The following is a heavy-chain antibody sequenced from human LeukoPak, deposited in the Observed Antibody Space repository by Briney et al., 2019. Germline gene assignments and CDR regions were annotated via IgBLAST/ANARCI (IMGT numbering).Heavy chain of an antibody. J-gene: IGHJ4*02. CDR2: IGGSGTRT. CDR1: GFTFTTYG. D-gene: IGHD2-2*03. CDR3: AKDSHWILFDD. V-gene: IGHV3-23*01. Sequence: PVGSLRLSCSASGFTFTTYGINWVRQAPGKGLEGVSGIGGSGTRTYYADSVKGRFTISRDNSKNTLYLQMNSLRDEDTAVYYCAKDSHWILFDDWGQGTLVTVSS.